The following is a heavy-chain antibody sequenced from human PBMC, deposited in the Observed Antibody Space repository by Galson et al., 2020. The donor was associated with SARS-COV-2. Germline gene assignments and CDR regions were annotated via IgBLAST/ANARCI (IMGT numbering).Heavy chain of an antibody. CDR2: ISAYNGNT. D-gene: IGHD3-3*01. V-gene: IGHV1-18*04. Sequence: ASVKVSCKASGYTFTSYGISWVRQAPGQGLEWMGWISAYNGNTNYAQKLQGRVTMTTDTSTSTAYMELRSLRSDDTAVYYCARVARRITIFGVVIQFDYWGQGTLVTVSS. CDR1: GYTFTSYG. CDR3: ARVARRITIFGVVIQFDY. J-gene: IGHJ4*02.